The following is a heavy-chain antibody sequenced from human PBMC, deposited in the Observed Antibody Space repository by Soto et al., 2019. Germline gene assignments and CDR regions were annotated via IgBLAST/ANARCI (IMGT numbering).Heavy chain of an antibody. D-gene: IGHD2-15*01. CDR2: NSGSGGGT. CDR1: GFTFSTYA. J-gene: IGHJ4*02. Sequence: LRLSCAASGFTFSTYAMSWVRQAPGKGLEWVSANSGSGGGTYYSDSVKGRFTISRDNSKNTLYLQMNSLRAEDTAVYYCAKGGSPKYYFDYWGQGTLVTVSS. V-gene: IGHV3-23*01. CDR3: AKGGSPKYYFDY.